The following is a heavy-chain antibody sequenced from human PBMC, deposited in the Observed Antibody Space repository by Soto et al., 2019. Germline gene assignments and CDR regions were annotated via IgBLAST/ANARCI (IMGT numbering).Heavy chain of an antibody. CDR2: IYYSGST. CDR3: ARHALPPSGWSPHRPNWFDP. D-gene: IGHD6-19*01. Sequence: SETLSLTCTVSGGSISSSSYYWGWIRQPPGKGLEWIGSIYYSGSTYYNPSLKSRVTISVDTSKNQFSLKLSSVTAADTAVYYCARHALPPSGWSPHRPNWFDPWGQGTLVTVSS. CDR1: GGSISSSSYY. V-gene: IGHV4-39*01. J-gene: IGHJ5*02.